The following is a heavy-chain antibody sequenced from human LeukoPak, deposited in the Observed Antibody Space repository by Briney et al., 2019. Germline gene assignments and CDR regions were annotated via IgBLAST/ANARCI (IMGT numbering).Heavy chain of an antibody. CDR2: INHSRST. Sequence: SETLSLTCAVYGGSFSGYSWSWIRQPPGKGLEWIGEINHSRSTNYNPSLKSRVTISVDTSKNQFSLKLSSVTAADTAVYYCARGYYYDSSGYSTYYFDYWGQGTLVTVSS. CDR3: ARGYYYDSSGYSTYYFDY. CDR1: GGSFSGYS. D-gene: IGHD3-22*01. J-gene: IGHJ4*02. V-gene: IGHV4-34*01.